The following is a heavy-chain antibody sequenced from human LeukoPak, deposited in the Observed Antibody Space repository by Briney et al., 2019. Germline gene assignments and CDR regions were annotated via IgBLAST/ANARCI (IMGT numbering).Heavy chain of an antibody. D-gene: IGHD3-10*01. Sequence: SETLSLTCAVYGGSFSAYYWSWIRQPPGKGLEWIGEINHSGSTNYNPSLKSRVTISVDTSKNQFSLKLSSVTAADTAVYYCARGWWRFGDYWGQGTLVTVSS. CDR3: ARGWWRFGDY. CDR2: INHSGST. J-gene: IGHJ4*02. CDR1: GGSFSAYY. V-gene: IGHV4-34*01.